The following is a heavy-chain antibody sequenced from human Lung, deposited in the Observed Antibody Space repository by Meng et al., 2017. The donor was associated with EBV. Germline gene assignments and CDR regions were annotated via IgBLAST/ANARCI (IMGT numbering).Heavy chain of an antibody. V-gene: IGHV4-31*03. CDR2: IYYSGST. D-gene: IGHD4-11*01. CDR1: GGSVISGGYY. J-gene: IGHJ4*02. Sequence: QVQLQGSGPGLVQTSQTLSLTCTVSGGSVISGGYYWSWISQPPGKGLEWIGYIYYSGSTYYNPSLKSRVTISVDTSKNQFSLKLSSVTAADTAVYYCAATVNDGYFDYWGQGTLVTVSS. CDR3: AATVNDGYFDY.